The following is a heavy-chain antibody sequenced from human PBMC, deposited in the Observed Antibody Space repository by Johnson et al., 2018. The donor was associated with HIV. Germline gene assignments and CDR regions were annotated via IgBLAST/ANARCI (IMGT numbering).Heavy chain of an antibody. CDR2: ISGSGDST. CDR1: GFTFSSYA. CDR3: ARDREYVLAGGWTLDI. D-gene: IGHD2/OR15-2a*01. J-gene: IGHJ3*02. V-gene: IGHV3-23*01. Sequence: EVQLMESGGGLVQPGGSLRLSCAASGFTFSSYAMSWVRQAPGKGLEWVSVISGSGDSTYYADSVKGRFTISRDNSKNTLYLQMNSLRAEDTAVYYCARDREYVLAGGWTLDIWGQGTKVTVSS.